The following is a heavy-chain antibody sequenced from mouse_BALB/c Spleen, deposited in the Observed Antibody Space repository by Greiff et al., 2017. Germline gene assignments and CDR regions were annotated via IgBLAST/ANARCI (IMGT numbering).Heavy chain of an antibody. J-gene: IGHJ4*01. Sequence: EVQRVESGGGLVKPGGSLKLSCAASGFAFSSYDMSWVRQTPEKRLEWVAYISSGGGSTYYPDTVKGRFTISRDNAKNTLYLQMSSLKSEDTAMYYCARRDGNYEGRAMDYWGQGTSVTVSS. CDR3: ARRDGNYEGRAMDY. CDR2: ISSGGGST. CDR1: GFAFSSYD. V-gene: IGHV5-12-1*01. D-gene: IGHD2-1*01.